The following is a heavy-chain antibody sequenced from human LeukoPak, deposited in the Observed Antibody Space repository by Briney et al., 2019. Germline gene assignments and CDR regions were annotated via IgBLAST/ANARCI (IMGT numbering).Heavy chain of an antibody. D-gene: IGHD2-15*01. CDR2: ISTYNGNT. Sequence: ASVKVSCKASGYTFTSHGISWVRQAPGQGLEWMGWISTYNGNTNYAQKLQGRVSMTTDTSTSTAYMDLRSLRSDDTAVYYCAKIMALYCSGGTCNEIDYWGQGTLVTVSS. J-gene: IGHJ4*02. V-gene: IGHV1-18*01. CDR3: AKIMALYCSGGTCNEIDY. CDR1: GYTFTSHG.